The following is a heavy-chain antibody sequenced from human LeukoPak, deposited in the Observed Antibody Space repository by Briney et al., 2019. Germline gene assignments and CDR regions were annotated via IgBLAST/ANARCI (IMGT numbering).Heavy chain of an antibody. CDR2: IYHSGST. CDR1: GGSFSGYY. V-gene: IGHV4-34*01. Sequence: SETLSLTCAVYGGSFSGYYWSWIRQPPGKGLEWIGEIYHSGSTNYNPSLKSRVTISVDKSKNQFSLKLSSVTAADTAVYYCASLGDCSGGSCYDNPFDYWGQGTLVTVSS. CDR3: ASLGDCSGGSCYDNPFDY. D-gene: IGHD2-15*01. J-gene: IGHJ4*02.